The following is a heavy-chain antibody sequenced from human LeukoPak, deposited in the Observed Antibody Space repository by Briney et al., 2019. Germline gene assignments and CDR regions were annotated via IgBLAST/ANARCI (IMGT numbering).Heavy chain of an antibody. CDR2: ITGSGGST. Sequence: GGSLRLSCAASGFTFSSYAMSWVRQAPGKGLEWVSAITGSGGSTYYADSVKGRFTISRDNSKNTPYLQMNSLRAEDTAAYYCAKDVGYSSSCSDYWGQGTLVTVSS. J-gene: IGHJ4*02. D-gene: IGHD6-13*01. V-gene: IGHV3-23*01. CDR3: AKDVGYSSSCSDY. CDR1: GFTFSSYA.